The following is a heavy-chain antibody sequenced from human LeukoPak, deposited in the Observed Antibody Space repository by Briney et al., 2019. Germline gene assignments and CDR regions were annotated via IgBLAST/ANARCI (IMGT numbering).Heavy chain of an antibody. CDR2: INPNSGAT. D-gene: IGHD3-10*01. Sequence: ASVKVSCKASGHTFTGYYMHWVRQAPGQGLEWIGWINPNSGATNYAQKFQGRVTMTRDTSISTAYVELSRLRSDDTAVYYCARGAVSGSGPNWFDPWGQGTLVTVSS. J-gene: IGHJ5*02. CDR1: GHTFTGYY. CDR3: ARGAVSGSGPNWFDP. V-gene: IGHV1-2*02.